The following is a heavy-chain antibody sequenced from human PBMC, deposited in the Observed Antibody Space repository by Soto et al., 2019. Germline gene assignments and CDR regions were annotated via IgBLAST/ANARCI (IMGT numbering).Heavy chain of an antibody. D-gene: IGHD3-9*01. CDR2: IGSSSSYT. Sequence: QVQVVESGGGLVKPGGSLRLSCAASGFTFSDYYMSWIRQAPGKGLEWVSYIGSSSSYTNYADSVKGRFTISRDNAKNSLYLQMNSLRAEDTAVYYCARDAAILTGSDAFDIWGQGTMVTVSS. V-gene: IGHV3-11*05. J-gene: IGHJ3*02. CDR3: ARDAAILTGSDAFDI. CDR1: GFTFSDYY.